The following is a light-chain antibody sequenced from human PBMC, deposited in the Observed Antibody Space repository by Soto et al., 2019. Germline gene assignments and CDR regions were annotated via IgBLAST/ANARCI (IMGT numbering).Light chain of an antibody. CDR2: DTY. Sequence: QSVLTQPPSVSAAPGQKVTISCSGSSSNIGNNYVSWYQQLPGTAPKLLIYDTYKRPSGIPDRFSGSKSGTSATLGITGLQTGDEADYYCGTYDSSLSAWVFGGGTKLTVL. CDR1: SSNIGNNY. V-gene: IGLV1-51*01. CDR3: GTYDSSLSAWV. J-gene: IGLJ3*02.